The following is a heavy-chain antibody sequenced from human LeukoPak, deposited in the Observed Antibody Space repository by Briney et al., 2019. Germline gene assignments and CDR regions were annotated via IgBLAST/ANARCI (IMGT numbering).Heavy chain of an antibody. Sequence: PGRALRLSCAASGFSFSNYAIHWVRQAPGKGLEWVAVISYDGSNKYYADSVKGRFTISRDNSKNTLYLQMNSLRAEDTAVYYCARDFASRQEASHYDSNGPIDYWGQGTLVTVSS. CDR2: ISYDGSNK. J-gene: IGHJ4*02. V-gene: IGHV3-30*04. CDR3: ARDFASRQEASHYDSNGPIDY. D-gene: IGHD3-22*01. CDR1: GFSFSNYA.